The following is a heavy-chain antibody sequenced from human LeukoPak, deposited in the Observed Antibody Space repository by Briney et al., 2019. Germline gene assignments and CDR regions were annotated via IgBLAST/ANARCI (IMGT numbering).Heavy chain of an antibody. D-gene: IGHD2-2*01. CDR3: ARVAAHIVVVPAASDAFDI. CDR2: INPNSGGT. Sequence: ASVKVSCKASGYTCTGYYMHWVRQAPGQGLEWMGWINPNSGGTNYAQKFQGRVTMTRDTSISTAYMELSRLRSDDTAVYYCARVAAHIVVVPAASDAFDISGQGTMVTVSS. CDR1: GYTCTGYY. V-gene: IGHV1-2*02. J-gene: IGHJ3*02.